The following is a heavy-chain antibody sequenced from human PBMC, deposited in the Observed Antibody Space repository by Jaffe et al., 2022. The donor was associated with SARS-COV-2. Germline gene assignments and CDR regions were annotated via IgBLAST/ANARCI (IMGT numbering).Heavy chain of an antibody. CDR3: ATYSMIVVAGGGYDAFDI. V-gene: IGHV3-53*01. CDR1: GFTVSSNY. CDR2: IYSGGST. J-gene: IGHJ3*02. D-gene: IGHD3-22*01. Sequence: EVQLVESGGGLIQPGGSLRLSCAASGFTVSSNYMSWVRQAPGKGLEWVSVIYSGGSTYYADSVKGRFTISRDNSKNTLYLQMNSLRAEDTAVYYCATYSMIVVAGGGYDAFDIWGQGTMVTVSS.